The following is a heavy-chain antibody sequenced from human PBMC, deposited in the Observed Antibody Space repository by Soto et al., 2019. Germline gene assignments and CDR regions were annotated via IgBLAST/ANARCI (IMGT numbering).Heavy chain of an antibody. V-gene: IGHV2-5*01. D-gene: IGHD6-19*01. Sequence: QSGPTLVNPTQTFTLTCTFSGFSLSTSGVGVGWIRQPPGKALEWLALIYWNDDKRYSPSLKSRLTITKDTSKNQVVLTMTNMAHVDTATYYCAHSTKPIVSSGLYNWLDLCGPGTIVTVYS. CDR3: AHSTKPIVSSGLYNWLDL. J-gene: IGHJ5*02. CDR2: IYWNDDK. CDR1: GFSLSTSGVG.